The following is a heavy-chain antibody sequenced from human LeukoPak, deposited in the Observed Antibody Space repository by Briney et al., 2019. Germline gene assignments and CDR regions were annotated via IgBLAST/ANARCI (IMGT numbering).Heavy chain of an antibody. CDR1: GFTFDDYW. D-gene: IGHD3-9*01. Sequence: GGSLRLSCGASGFTFDDYWMSWVRQAPGKGLEWVANIKQDGSEKYYVDSVKGRFTISRDNAKNSLYLQMNSLRAEDTALYYCARLEDYDILTGFDYWGQGTLVTVSS. CDR3: ARLEDYDILTGFDY. J-gene: IGHJ4*02. CDR2: IKQDGSEK. V-gene: IGHV3-7*01.